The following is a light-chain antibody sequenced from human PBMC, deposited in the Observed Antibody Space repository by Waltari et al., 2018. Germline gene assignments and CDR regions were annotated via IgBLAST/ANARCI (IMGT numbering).Light chain of an antibody. CDR1: KNISNW. CDR3: QKYGRLPAT. CDR2: KAS. Sequence: DIQMTQSPTTLSASVEDRVTITCRASKNISNWLAWYQQKPGKAPKLLIYKASSLESGVPSRFSGRGSGTEFTLTISSLQPEDFAIYYCQKYGRLPATFGQGTKVGIK. V-gene: IGKV1-5*03. J-gene: IGKJ1*01.